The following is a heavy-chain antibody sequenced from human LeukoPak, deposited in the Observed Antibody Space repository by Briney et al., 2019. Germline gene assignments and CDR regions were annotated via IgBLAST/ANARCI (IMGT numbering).Heavy chain of an antibody. CDR1: GYTFTSYD. CDR2: MSPNSGNT. D-gene: IGHD6-13*01. Sequence: SSVKVSCKASGYTFTSYDINWVRQATGQGLEWMGWMSPNSGNTGYAQKFQGRVTMTRNTSISTAYMELSSLRSEDTAVYYCARVKARQQLQRSSGLSFDGLDVWGKWTTVTVSS. CDR3: ARVKARQQLQRSSGLSFDGLDV. J-gene: IGHJ6*04. V-gene: IGHV1-8*01.